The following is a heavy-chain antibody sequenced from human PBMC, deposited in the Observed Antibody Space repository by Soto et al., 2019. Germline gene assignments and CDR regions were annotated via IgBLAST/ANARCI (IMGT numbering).Heavy chain of an antibody. D-gene: IGHD6-6*01. CDR2: ISAYNGNT. J-gene: IGHJ5*02. V-gene: IGHV1-18*01. CDR1: GYTFTSYG. Sequence: QVQLVQSGAEVKKPGASVKVSCKASGYTFTSYGSSWVRQAPGQGREWMGWISAYNGNTNYAQKLQGRVTMTTDTSTSTAYMELRSLRSDDTAVYYCARVEFSSWQDNWFDPWGQGTLVTVSS. CDR3: ARVEFSSWQDNWFDP.